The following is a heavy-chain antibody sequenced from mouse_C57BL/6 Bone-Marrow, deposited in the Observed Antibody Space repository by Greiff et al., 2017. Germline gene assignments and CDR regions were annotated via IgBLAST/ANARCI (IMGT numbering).Heavy chain of an antibody. J-gene: IGHJ1*03. CDR2: IHPNSGST. CDR3: ARLGNYGYFDV. Sequence: QVQLKQPGAELVKPGASVKLSCKASGYTFTSYWMHWVKQRPGQGLEWIGMIHPNSGSTNYNEKFKSKATLTVDKSSSTAYMQLSSLTSEDSAVYYCARLGNYGYFDVWGTGTTVTVSS. CDR1: GYTFTSYW. V-gene: IGHV1-64*01. D-gene: IGHD2-1*01.